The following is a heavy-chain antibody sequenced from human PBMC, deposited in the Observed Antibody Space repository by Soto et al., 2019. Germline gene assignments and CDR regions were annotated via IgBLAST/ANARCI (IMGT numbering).Heavy chain of an antibody. J-gene: IGHJ5*02. CDR3: AKSRRFGRILSTKNWYDP. CDR2: INAGDGET. V-gene: IGHV1-3*01. CDR1: GFVFTTYA. D-gene: IGHD3-10*01. Sequence: GASVKVSCKASGFVFTTYAFHWLRQAPGQRLEWMGWINAGDGETKYSERFQGRVAITRDTSANTAYMELNSLTSEDTAVYYCAKSRRFGRILSTKNWYDPWGQGTLVTVSS.